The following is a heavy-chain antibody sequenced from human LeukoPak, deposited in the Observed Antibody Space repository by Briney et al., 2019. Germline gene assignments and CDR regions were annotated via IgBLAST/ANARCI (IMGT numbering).Heavy chain of an antibody. V-gene: IGHV3-23*01. J-gene: IGHJ4*02. D-gene: IGHD3-3*01. CDR3: AKGQARNYDFRSGYQFDY. CDR2: ISGSGGST. CDR1: GFTFSSYA. Sequence: GGSLRLSCAASGFTFSSYAMSWVRQAPGKGLEWVSAISGSGGSTYYADSVKGRFTISRDNSKNTLYLQMNSPRAEDTAVYYCAKGQARNYDFRSGYQFDYWGQGTLVTVSS.